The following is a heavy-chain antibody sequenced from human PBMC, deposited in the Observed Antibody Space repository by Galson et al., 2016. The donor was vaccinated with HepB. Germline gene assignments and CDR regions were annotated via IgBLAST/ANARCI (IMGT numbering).Heavy chain of an antibody. Sequence: SETLSLTCIVSGGSISIYYWSWIRQPPGKGLEWIGNIYYSGSTNYNPSLKSRVTISVDTSKNQFSLKLSSVTAADTAVYYCARWDISGWEGGFDYWGPGLLVTVSS. V-gene: IGHV4-59*01. CDR1: GGSISIYY. CDR3: ARWDISGWEGGFDY. J-gene: IGHJ4*02. D-gene: IGHD6-19*01. CDR2: IYYSGST.